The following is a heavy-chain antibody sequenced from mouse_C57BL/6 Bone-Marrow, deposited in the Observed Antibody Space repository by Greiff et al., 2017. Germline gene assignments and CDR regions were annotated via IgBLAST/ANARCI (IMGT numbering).Heavy chain of an antibody. V-gene: IGHV1-55*01. CDR2: IYPGSGST. D-gene: IGHD2-1*01. CDR3: ARRGTIYYGNYYAMDY. Sequence: VQLQQPGAELVKPGASVKMPCKASGYTFTSYWITWVKQRPGQGLEWIGDIYPGSGSTNYNEKFKSKATLTVDTSSSTAYMQLSSLTSEDSAVYYCARRGTIYYGNYYAMDYWGQGTSVTVSS. CDR1: GYTFTSYW. J-gene: IGHJ4*01.